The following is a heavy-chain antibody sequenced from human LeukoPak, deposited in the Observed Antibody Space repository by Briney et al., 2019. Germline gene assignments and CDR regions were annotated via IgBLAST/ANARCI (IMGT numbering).Heavy chain of an antibody. V-gene: IGHV1-2*06. CDR3: ARELGGYDAFDI. D-gene: IGHD6-25*01. Sequence: ASVKVSCKASGYTFTGYYMHWVRQAPGQGLEWMGRINPNSGGTNYAQNFQGRVTMTRDTSTSTVYMELSSLRSEDTAVYYCARELGGYDAFDIWGQGTMVTVSS. CDR2: INPNSGGT. CDR1: GYTFTGYY. J-gene: IGHJ3*02.